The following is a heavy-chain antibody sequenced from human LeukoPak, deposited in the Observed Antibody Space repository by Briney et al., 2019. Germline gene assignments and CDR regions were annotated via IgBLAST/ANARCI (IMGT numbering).Heavy chain of an antibody. J-gene: IGHJ4*02. V-gene: IGHV4-34*01. CDR2: INHSGST. CDR1: GGSFSGYY. CDR3: ARVRGTAMVTVDY. Sequence: SETPSLTCAVYGGSFSGYYWSWIRQPPGKGLEWIGEINHSGSTIYNPSLKSRVTISVDTSKNQFSLKLSSVTAADTAVYYCARVRGTAMVTVDYWGQGTLVTVSS. D-gene: IGHD5-18*01.